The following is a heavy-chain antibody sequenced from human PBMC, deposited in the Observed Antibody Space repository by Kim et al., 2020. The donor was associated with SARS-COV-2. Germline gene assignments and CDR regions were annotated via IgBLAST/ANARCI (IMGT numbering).Heavy chain of an antibody. D-gene: IGHD3-10*01. V-gene: IGHV4-34*01. CDR1: GGSFSGYY. CDR3: ARRGGWFGEFPYYFDY. J-gene: IGHJ4*02. Sequence: SETLSLTCAVYGGSFSGYYWSWIRQPPGKGLEWIGEINHSGSTNYNPSLKSRVTISVDTSKNQFSLKLSSVTAADTAVYYCARRGGWFGEFPYYFDYWGQRNLVTVSP. CDR2: INHSGST.